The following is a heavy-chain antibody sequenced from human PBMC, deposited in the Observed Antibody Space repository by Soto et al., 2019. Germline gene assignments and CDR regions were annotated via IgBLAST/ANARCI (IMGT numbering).Heavy chain of an antibody. J-gene: IGHJ4*02. D-gene: IGHD2-2*01. V-gene: IGHV3-23*01. Sequence: GGSLRLSCAASGFTVSNYAMSWVRQAPGKGLEWVSTTSVSCGNTYYADSVKGRFTISRDNSKNTLYLQMNRLRAEDTAVYYCAKGAGGRNCITTTCYFLFDYWGQGTPVTVPS. CDR2: TSVSCGNT. CDR1: GFTVSNYA. CDR3: AKGAGGRNCITTTCYFLFDY.